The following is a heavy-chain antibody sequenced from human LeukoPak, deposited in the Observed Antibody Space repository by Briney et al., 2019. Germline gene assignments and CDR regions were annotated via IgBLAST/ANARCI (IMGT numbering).Heavy chain of an antibody. CDR2: IYRGGST. CDR1: DGSISSHY. V-gene: IGHV4-4*07. CDR3: ARDLTSGFHYYMDV. J-gene: IGHJ6*03. Sequence: SETLSLTCNVPDGSISSHYWSWIRQPAGKGLEWIGRIYRGGSTNYNPTLKSRVTMSRDTSKNQISLKLTSVTAADTAVYYCARDLTSGFHYYMDVWGQGTTVAV.